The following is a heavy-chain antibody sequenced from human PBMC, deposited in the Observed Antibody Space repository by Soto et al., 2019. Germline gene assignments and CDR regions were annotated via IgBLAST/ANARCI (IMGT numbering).Heavy chain of an antibody. D-gene: IGHD2-8*01. CDR1: GFTFDSPYSHG. V-gene: IGHV3-23*01. J-gene: IGHJ4*01. CDR2: ISSNGANT. CDR3: VSWVSAHFDY. Sequence: GSLRLSCAGSGFTFDSPYSHGMSWVRQSPGKGPEWVSTISSNGANTHYAESVKGRFTISKDASRNTVHLHMNSLRAEDTATYFCVSWVSAHFDYWGHGTPVTVSS.